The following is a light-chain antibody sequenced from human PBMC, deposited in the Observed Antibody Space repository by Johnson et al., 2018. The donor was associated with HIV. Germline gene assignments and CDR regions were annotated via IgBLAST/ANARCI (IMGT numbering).Light chain of an antibody. V-gene: IGLV1-51*01. CDR2: DNN. Sequence: QSVLTQPPSVSAAPGQTVTISCSGSSSNIGNNYVSWYQQLPGTAPKLLIYDNNKRPSGIPDRFSGSKSGTSATLGITGLQTGDEADYSCGTGDSSLSAGVFGTGAKVTVL. J-gene: IGLJ1*01. CDR1: SSNIGNNY. CDR3: GTGDSSLSAGV.